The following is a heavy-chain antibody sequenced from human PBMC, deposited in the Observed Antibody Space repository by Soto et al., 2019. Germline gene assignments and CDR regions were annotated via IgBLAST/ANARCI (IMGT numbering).Heavy chain of an antibody. V-gene: IGHV3-48*03. CDR2: ISSSGGTI. D-gene: IGHD3-10*01. CDR3: ARDAFEIYYKFGLDV. CDR1: GFSFSDYE. Sequence: GSLRLSCAASGFSFSDYEMNWVRQTPGKGLEWLSYISSSGGTIKYADSVKGRFTISRDNAKNSLYLQMHSLRADDTAVYYCARDAFEIYYKFGLDVWGQGTPVTVSS. J-gene: IGHJ6*02.